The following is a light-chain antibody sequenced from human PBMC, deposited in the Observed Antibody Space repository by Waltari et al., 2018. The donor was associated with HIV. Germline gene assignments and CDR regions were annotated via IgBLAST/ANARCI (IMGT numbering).Light chain of an antibody. Sequence: EIVLTQSPGTLSLSPGERATLSCRSSQSVSSSNLAWYQQKPGQAPRLLIYGASSRATGIPDRVSGSGSGTDFTLTISRLEPEDFAVYYGQQYGSSPWTFGQGTKVEIK. V-gene: IGKV3-20*01. CDR3: QQYGSSPWT. J-gene: IGKJ1*01. CDR2: GAS. CDR1: QSVSSSN.